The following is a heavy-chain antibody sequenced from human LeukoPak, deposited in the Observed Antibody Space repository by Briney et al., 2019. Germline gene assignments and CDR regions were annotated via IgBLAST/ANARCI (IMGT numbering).Heavy chain of an antibody. V-gene: IGHV1-24*01. CDR1: GYTLTELS. D-gene: IGHD2-2*01. CDR2: FDPEDGET. Sequence: GASVKVSRKVSGYTLTELSMHWVRQAPGKGLEWMGGFDPEDGETIYAQKFQGRVTMTEDTSTDTAYMELSSLRSEDTAVYYCATSLGYCSSTSCFSGFDYWGQGTLVTVSS. CDR3: ATSLGYCSSTSCFSGFDY. J-gene: IGHJ4*02.